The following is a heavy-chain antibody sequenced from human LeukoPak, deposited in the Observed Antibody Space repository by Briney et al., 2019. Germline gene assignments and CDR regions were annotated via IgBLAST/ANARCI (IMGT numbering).Heavy chain of an antibody. J-gene: IGHJ4*02. CDR3: ARGAAAAILFDY. D-gene: IGHD2-21*02. Sequence: SETLSLTCTVSGGSISSGSHYWSWIRQPAGKGLEWVGRIYTSGSTNYNPSLKSRATISVDTSKNQFSLKLNFMTAADTAFYYCARGAAAAILFDYWGQGTLVTVSS. V-gene: IGHV4-61*02. CDR1: GGSISSGSHY. CDR2: IYTSGST.